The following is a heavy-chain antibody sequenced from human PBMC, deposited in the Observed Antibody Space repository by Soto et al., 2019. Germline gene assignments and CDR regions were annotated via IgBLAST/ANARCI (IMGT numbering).Heavy chain of an antibody. CDR2: ISYDGSNK. Sequence: GGSLRLSCAASGFTFSSYAMHWVRQAPGKGLEWVAVISYDGSNKYYADSVKGRFTISRDNSKNTLYLQMNSLRAEDTAVYYCARDRGQPRVPHYYYYYGMDVWGQGTTVTVSS. J-gene: IGHJ6*02. V-gene: IGHV3-30-3*01. D-gene: IGHD1-26*01. CDR3: ARDRGQPRVPHYYYYYGMDV. CDR1: GFTFSSYA.